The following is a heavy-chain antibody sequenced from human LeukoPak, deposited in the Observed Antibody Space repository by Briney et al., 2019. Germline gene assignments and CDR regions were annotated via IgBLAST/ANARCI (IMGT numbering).Heavy chain of an antibody. V-gene: IGHV3-30*02. Sequence: QPGGSLRLSCAASGFTFSDFGMHWICQAPGKGLEWVALIRSDGSSTYYADSVKGRFTISRDDYKETLYLQMTSLRVEDTAVYYCAKDRDAFGNDCWGQGILVTVST. D-gene: IGHD4-23*01. CDR3: AKDRDAFGNDC. J-gene: IGHJ4*02. CDR2: IRSDGSST. CDR1: GFTFSDFG.